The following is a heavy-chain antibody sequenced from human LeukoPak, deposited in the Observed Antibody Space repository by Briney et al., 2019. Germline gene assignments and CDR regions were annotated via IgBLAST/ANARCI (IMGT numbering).Heavy chain of an antibody. CDR3: AREGDSSGYLVFFRVGDAFDI. V-gene: IGHV3-30-3*01. Sequence: GRSLRLSCAASGFTFSSYAMHWVRQAPGKGLEWVAVISYDGSNKYYADSVKGRFTISRDNSKNTLYLQMNSLRAEDTAVYYCAREGDSSGYLVFFRVGDAFDIWGQGTMVTVSS. D-gene: IGHD3-22*01. J-gene: IGHJ3*02. CDR1: GFTFSSYA. CDR2: ISYDGSNK.